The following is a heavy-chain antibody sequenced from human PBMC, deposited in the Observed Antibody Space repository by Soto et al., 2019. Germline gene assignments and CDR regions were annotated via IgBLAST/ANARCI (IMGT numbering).Heavy chain of an antibody. J-gene: IGHJ4*02. CDR3: AKGGYFDWPLDY. CDR2: ISYDGSNK. D-gene: IGHD3-9*01. V-gene: IGHV3-30*18. CDR1: GFTFSSYG. Sequence: GGSLRLSCAASGFTFSSYGMHWVRQAPGKGLEWVAVISYDGSNKYYADSVKGRFTISRDNSKNTLYLQMNSLRAEDTAVYYCAKGGYFDWPLDYWGQGTLVTVSS.